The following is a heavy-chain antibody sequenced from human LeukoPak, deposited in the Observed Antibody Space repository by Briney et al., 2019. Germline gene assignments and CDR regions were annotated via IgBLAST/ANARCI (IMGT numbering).Heavy chain of an antibody. J-gene: IGHJ5*02. Sequence: ASVKVSCKASGYTFTDYYINWVRQAPGQGLEWIGWINPNSGDTNYAQKFQDRVTMTRDTSISTAYIELNFLTSDDTAVFYCARGDYYGSPKVVAAWGQGTLVTVSS. CDR1: GYTFTDYY. CDR3: ARGDYYGSPKVVAA. V-gene: IGHV1-2*02. CDR2: INPNSGDT. D-gene: IGHD3-10*01.